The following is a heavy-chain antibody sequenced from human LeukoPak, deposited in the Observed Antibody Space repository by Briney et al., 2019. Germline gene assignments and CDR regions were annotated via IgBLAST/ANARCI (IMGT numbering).Heavy chain of an antibody. D-gene: IGHD6-19*01. J-gene: IGHJ4*02. V-gene: IGHV1-3*01. CDR1: GYTFTSYA. Sequence: ASVKVSCKASGYTFTSYAMHWVRQAPGQRLEWMGWINAGNGNTKYSQRFQGRVTITRDTSASTAYMELSSLRSEDTAVYYCARRKIAVAVLDYWGQGTLVTVS. CDR2: INAGNGNT. CDR3: ARRKIAVAVLDY.